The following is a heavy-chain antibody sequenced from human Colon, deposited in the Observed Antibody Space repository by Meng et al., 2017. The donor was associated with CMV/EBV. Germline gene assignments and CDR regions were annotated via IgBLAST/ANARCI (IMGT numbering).Heavy chain of an antibody. D-gene: IGHD5-12*01. CDR1: VSSNNTDW. V-gene: IGHV4-4*02. CDR2: RFPGWGS. Sequence: VSSNNTDWWSWIRQSPGKGLGWIGERFPGWGSKDNPSLKSRLTISVDNAKNNFSLTLTSVTAADTAVYYCATARRGCSGGSCWLENWGQGILVTVSS. CDR3: ATARRGCSGGSCWLEN. J-gene: IGHJ4*02.